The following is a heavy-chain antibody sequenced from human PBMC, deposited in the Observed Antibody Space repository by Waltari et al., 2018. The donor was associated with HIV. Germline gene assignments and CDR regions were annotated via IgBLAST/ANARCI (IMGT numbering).Heavy chain of an antibody. D-gene: IGHD2-2*02. J-gene: IGHJ2*01. CDR1: GYTFANFW. Sequence: EVQLVQSGAEVKKPGESLKISCKGSGYTFANFWIAWVRQMPGKGLEWMGITYPGDSDARYSPSFQGQVTISADKSITTAYLQWSSLKTSDTAMYYCARCGNTPVILDWYFDLWGRGTLVTVSS. CDR3: ARCGNTPVILDWYFDL. V-gene: IGHV5-51*03. CDR2: TYPGDSDA.